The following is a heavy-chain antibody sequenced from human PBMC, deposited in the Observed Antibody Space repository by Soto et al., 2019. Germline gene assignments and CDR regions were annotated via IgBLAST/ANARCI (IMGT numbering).Heavy chain of an antibody. Sequence: QVPLVQSGAEVKKPGASVKVSCKASGYTFTGYYMHWVRQAPGQGLEWMGWINPNSGGTNYAQKFQGWVTMTRDTSISTAYMELSRLRSDDTAVYYCARSAVLRYFDWLPQKGYFDYWGQGTLVTVSS. CDR1: GYTFTGYY. CDR3: ARSAVLRYFDWLPQKGYFDY. V-gene: IGHV1-2*04. J-gene: IGHJ4*02. CDR2: INPNSGGT. D-gene: IGHD3-9*01.